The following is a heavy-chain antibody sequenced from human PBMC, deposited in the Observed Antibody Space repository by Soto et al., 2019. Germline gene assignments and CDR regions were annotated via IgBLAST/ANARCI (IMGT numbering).Heavy chain of an antibody. CDR3: ARARYYYDSSGYYYYY. CDR1: GGTFSSYA. J-gene: IGHJ4*02. V-gene: IGHV1-69*01. D-gene: IGHD3-22*01. CDR2: IIPIFGTA. Sequence: QVQLVQSGAEVKKPGSSVKVSCKASGGTFSSYAISWVRQAPGQGLEWMGGIIPIFGTANYAHKFQGRVTIPADEATSTAYMELRSLRSEDTAVYYCARARYYYDSSGYYYYYWGQGTLVTVSS.